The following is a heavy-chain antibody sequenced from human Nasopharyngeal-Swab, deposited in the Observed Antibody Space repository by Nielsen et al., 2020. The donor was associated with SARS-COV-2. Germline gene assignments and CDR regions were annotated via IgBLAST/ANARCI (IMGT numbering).Heavy chain of an antibody. V-gene: IGHV4-34*01. CDR2: ISHSGST. CDR3: ARGGKNDFWSGWYYYGMDV. CDR1: GGSFSGYY. J-gene: IGHJ6*02. D-gene: IGHD3-3*01. Sequence: SETLSLTCAVSGGSFSGYYWSWIRQPPGKGLEWIGEISHSGSTNYNPSLKSRVTISVDTSKNQFSLKLSSVTAADTAVYYCARGGKNDFWSGWYYYGMDVWGQGTTVTVSS.